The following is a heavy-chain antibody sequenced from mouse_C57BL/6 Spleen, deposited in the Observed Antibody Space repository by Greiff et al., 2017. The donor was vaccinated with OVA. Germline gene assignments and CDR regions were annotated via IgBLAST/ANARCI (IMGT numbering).Heavy chain of an antibody. V-gene: IGHV1-26*01. D-gene: IGHD1-1*01. CDR1: GYTFTDYY. J-gene: IGHJ3*01. CDR2: INPNNGGT. CDR3: AEGYGSSYVGTY. Sequence: EVKLQQSGPELVKPGASVKISCKASGYTFTDYYMNWVKQSHGKSLEWIGDINPNNGGTSYNQKFKGKATLTVDKSSSTAYMELRSLTSEDSAVYYCAEGYGSSYVGTYWGQGTLVTVSA.